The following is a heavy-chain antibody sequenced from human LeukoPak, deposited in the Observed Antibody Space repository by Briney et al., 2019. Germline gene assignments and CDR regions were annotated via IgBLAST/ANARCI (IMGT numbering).Heavy chain of an antibody. CDR3: ARDLWATISYDARTAWFDP. J-gene: IGHJ5*02. D-gene: IGHD5-24*01. CDR2: INTNTGNP. CDR1: GYTFTSYA. Sequence: ASVKVSCKASGYTFTSYAMNWVRQAPGQGLEWMGWINTNTGNPTYAQGFTGRFVFSLDTSVSTAYLQISSLKAEDTAVYYCARDLWATISYDARTAWFDPWGQGTLVTVSS. V-gene: IGHV7-4-1*02.